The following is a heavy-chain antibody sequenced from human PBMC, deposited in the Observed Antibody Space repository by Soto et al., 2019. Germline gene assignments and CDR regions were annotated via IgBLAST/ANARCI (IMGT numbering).Heavy chain of an antibody. CDR2: IIPIFGTA. J-gene: IGHJ5*02. CDR3: AREDIAVAGADP. V-gene: IGHV1-69*12. Sequence: QVQLVQSGAEVKKPGSSVKVSCKASGGTFSSYAVSWVRQAPGQGLEWMGGIIPIFGTANYAQKFQGRVTISAEESTSTAYMELSSLRSEDTGVYYCAREDIAVAGADPWGQGTLVTVSS. CDR1: GGTFSSYA. D-gene: IGHD6-19*01.